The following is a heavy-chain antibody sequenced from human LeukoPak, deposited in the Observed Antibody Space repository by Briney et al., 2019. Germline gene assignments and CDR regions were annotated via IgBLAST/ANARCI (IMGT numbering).Heavy chain of an antibody. CDR3: ARIHGSGSPWYPIDY. V-gene: IGHV4-59*01. D-gene: IGHD3-10*01. J-gene: IGHJ4*02. CDR1: GGSFSGYY. CDR2: IYYSGST. Sequence: PSETLSLTCAVYGGSFSGYYWSWIRQPPGKGLEWIGYIYYSGSTNYNPSLKSRVTISVDTSKNQFSLKLSSVTAADTAVYYCARIHGSGSPWYPIDYWGQGTLVTVSS.